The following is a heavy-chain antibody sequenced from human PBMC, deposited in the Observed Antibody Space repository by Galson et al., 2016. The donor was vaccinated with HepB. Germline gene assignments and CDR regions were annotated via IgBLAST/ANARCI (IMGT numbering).Heavy chain of an antibody. Sequence: SLRLSCAGSGFTVSRDYMSWVRQAPGKGLEWVSVIYSRGSAYYADPVKGRFTISRDNSKNTLYLQMNSLKAEDTAVYYCAGDWGSSWCLHWGQGTLVTVSS. D-gene: IGHD6-13*01. CDR2: IYSRGSA. J-gene: IGHJ4*02. CDR1: GFTVSRDY. V-gene: IGHV3-66*01. CDR3: AGDWGSSWCLH.